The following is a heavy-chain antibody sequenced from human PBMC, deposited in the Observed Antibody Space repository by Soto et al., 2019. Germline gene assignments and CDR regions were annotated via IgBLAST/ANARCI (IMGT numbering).Heavy chain of an antibody. J-gene: IGHJ4*02. V-gene: IGHV4-34*01. CDR2: INHSGST. CDR3: ARGRTYYYGSGSQTPTDY. D-gene: IGHD3-10*01. CDR1: GGSFSGYY. Sequence: SETLSLTCAVYGGSFSGYYWSWIRQPPGKGLEWIGEINHSGSTNYNPSLKSRVTISVDTSKNQFSLKLSSVTAADTAVYYCARGRTYYYGSGSQTPTDYWGQGTLVTVSS.